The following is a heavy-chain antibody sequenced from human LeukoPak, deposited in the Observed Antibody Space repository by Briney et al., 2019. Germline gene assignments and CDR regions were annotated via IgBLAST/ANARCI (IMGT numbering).Heavy chain of an antibody. V-gene: IGHV3-30-3*01. J-gene: IGHJ4*02. CDR3: ASPSETVVLLWFGEPQPYY. D-gene: IGHD3-10*01. Sequence: GGSLRLSCAASGFTFSSYARHWVRQAPGKGLEWVAVISYDGSNKYYADSVKGRFTISRDNSKNTLYLQMNSLRAEDTAVYYCASPSETVVLLWFGEPQPYYWGQGTLVTVSS. CDR1: GFTFSSYA. CDR2: ISYDGSNK.